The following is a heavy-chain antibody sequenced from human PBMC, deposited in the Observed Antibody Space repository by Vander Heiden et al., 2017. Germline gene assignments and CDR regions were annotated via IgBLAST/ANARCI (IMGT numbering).Heavy chain of an antibody. Sequence: QVQLQQWGAGLLKPSETLSLTCAVYGGSFSGYYWSWIRQPPGKGLEWIVEINHSGSTNYNPSLKSRVTISVDTSKTQFSLKLSSVTAADTAVYYCARAIYYYDSSGTTPIDAFDIWGQGTMVTVSS. J-gene: IGHJ3*02. V-gene: IGHV4-34*01. CDR1: GGSFSGYY. CDR2: INHSGST. D-gene: IGHD3-22*01. CDR3: ARAIYYYDSSGTTPIDAFDI.